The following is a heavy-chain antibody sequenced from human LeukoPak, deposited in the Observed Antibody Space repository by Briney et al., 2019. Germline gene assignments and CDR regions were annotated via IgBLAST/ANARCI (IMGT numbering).Heavy chain of an antibody. D-gene: IGHD5-18*01. CDR2: INPSGGST. Sequence: ASVKVSCKASGYTFTSYYMHWVRQAPGQGLEWMGIINPSGGSTSYAQKFQGRVTMTRDTSTSTVYMEVSSLRSEDTAVYYCARPLDTAVVGGNESFDIWGQGTMVTVSS. J-gene: IGHJ3*02. V-gene: IGHV1-46*01. CDR1: GYTFTSYY. CDR3: ARPLDTAVVGGNESFDI.